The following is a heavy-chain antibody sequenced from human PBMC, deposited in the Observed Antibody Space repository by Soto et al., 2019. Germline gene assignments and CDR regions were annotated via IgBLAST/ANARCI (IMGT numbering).Heavy chain of an antibody. CDR3: AREAAGILNWFDP. D-gene: IGHD6-25*01. V-gene: IGHV4-31*03. J-gene: IGHJ5*02. CDR2: IYHSGST. CDR1: GGSISSGGYY. Sequence: QVHLQESGPGLVKPTQTLSLTCTVSGGSISSGGYYWSWIRQHPGKGLEWIGYIYHSGSTYYNPSLKSRVTMSLETSKNQFSLKLSSVTAADTAVYYCAREAAGILNWFDPWGQGTLVTVSS.